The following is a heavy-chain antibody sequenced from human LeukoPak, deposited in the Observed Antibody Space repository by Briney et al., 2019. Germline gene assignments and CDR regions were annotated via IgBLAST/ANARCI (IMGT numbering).Heavy chain of an antibody. V-gene: IGHV3-74*01. D-gene: IGHD3-22*01. Sequence: GGSLRLSCAASGFTFSSYWMHWVRQAPGKGLVWVPRINSDGSSTSYADSVKGRFTISRDNAKNTLYLQMNSLRAEDTAVYYCARDATYYYDSSGYYVPPYFDYWGQGTLVTVSS. CDR3: ARDATYYYDSSGYYVPPYFDY. CDR1: GFTFSSYW. CDR2: INSDGSST. J-gene: IGHJ4*02.